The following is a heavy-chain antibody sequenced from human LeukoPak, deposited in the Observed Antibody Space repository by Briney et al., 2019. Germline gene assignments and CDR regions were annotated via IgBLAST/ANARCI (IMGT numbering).Heavy chain of an antibody. V-gene: IGHV3-23*01. J-gene: IGHJ2*01. CDR2: INGADTTT. D-gene: IGHD1/OR15-1a*01. CDR3: VRNQWVEQYWYFDL. Sequence: PGGSLRLSCAASGFTFRNYAMSWVRQAPGKGLEWVSGINGADTTTLYADSMKRLFTISRDNSKNALSLQMNTPRAEHTAVYYCVRNQWVEQYWYFDLWGRGTLVTVSS. CDR1: GFTFRNYA.